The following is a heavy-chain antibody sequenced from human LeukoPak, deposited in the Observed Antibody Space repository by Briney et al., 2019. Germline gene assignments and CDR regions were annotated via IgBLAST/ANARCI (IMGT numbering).Heavy chain of an antibody. CDR1: GGSISSSSYY. CDR2: IYYSGST. CDR3: ARGSPYAWELQQS. J-gene: IGHJ5*02. D-gene: IGHD1-26*01. V-gene: IGHV4-39*07. Sequence: SETLSLTCTVSGGSISSSSYYWGWIRQPPGKGLEWIGSIYYSGSTYYNPSLKSRVTISVDTSKNQFSLKLSSVTAADTGVYYCARGSPYAWELQQSWGQGTLVTVSS.